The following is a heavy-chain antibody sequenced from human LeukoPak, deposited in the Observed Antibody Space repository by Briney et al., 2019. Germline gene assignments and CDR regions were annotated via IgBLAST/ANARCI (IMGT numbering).Heavy chain of an antibody. CDR3: ASGWELHY. CDR2: IYYSGST. V-gene: IGHV4-39*01. CDR1: GGSISSSSYY. D-gene: IGHD1-26*01. Sequence: RSSETLSLTCTVSGGSISSSSYYWGWIRQPPGKGLEWIGSIYYSGSTYYNPSLKSRVTISVDTSKNQFSLKLSSVTAAGTAVYYCASGWELHYWGQGTLVTVSS. J-gene: IGHJ4*02.